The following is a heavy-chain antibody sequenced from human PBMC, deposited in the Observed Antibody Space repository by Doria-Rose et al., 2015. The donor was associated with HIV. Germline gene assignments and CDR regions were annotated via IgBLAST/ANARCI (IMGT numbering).Heavy chain of an antibody. Sequence: GYYWSWIRQPPGKGLEWIGEINHSGSTNYNPSLESRVTISVDTSKNQFSLKLTSVTAADTAVYYCARGRVDYSSSLFWYFDLWGRGTLVTVSS. CDR3: ARGRVDYSSSLFWYFDL. CDR1: GYY. D-gene: IGHD6-13*01. J-gene: IGHJ2*01. V-gene: IGHV4-34*01. CDR2: INHSGST.